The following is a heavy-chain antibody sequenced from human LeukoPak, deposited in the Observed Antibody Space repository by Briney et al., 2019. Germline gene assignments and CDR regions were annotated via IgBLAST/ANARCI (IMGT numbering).Heavy chain of an antibody. V-gene: IGHV4-59*01. CDR3: ARVDLEPTKRWFDP. Sequence: PSETLSLTCNVSGGSINRYYWSWIRQPPGKGLEWIGYIVYTGTTHYNPSLRSRVSMSIDTSTNHFSLSLTSVTVADTAVYYCARVDLEPTKRWFDPWGQGALVTVSS. J-gene: IGHJ5*02. D-gene: IGHD1-14*01. CDR2: IVYTGTT. CDR1: GGSINRYY.